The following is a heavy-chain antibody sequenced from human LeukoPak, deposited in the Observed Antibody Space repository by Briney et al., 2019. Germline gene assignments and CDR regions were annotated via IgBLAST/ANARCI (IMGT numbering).Heavy chain of an antibody. CDR3: ARPVAYYDFLGDAFDI. CDR1: GGSISSSSYY. V-gene: IGHV4-39*07. Sequence: SETLSLTCTVSGGSISSSSYYWGWIRQPPGKGLEWIGSIYHSGSTYYNPSLKSRVTISVDTSKNQFSLKLSSVTAADTAVYYCARPVAYYDFLGDAFDIWGQGTMVTVSS. CDR2: IYHSGST. J-gene: IGHJ3*02. D-gene: IGHD3-3*01.